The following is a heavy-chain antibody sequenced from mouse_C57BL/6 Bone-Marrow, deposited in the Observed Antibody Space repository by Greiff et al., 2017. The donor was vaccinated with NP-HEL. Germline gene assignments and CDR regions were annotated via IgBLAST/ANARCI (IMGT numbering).Heavy chain of an antibody. J-gene: IGHJ2*01. CDR2: IDPSDSYT. V-gene: IGHV1-59*01. Sequence: VQRVESGAELVRPGPSVKLSCKASGYTFTSYWMHWVKQRPGQGLEWIGVIDPSDSYTNYNQKFKGKATLTVDTSSSTAYMQLSSLTSEDSAVYYCARGITGTGYWGQGTTLTVSS. CDR1: GYTFTSYW. D-gene: IGHD4-1*01. CDR3: ARGITGTGY.